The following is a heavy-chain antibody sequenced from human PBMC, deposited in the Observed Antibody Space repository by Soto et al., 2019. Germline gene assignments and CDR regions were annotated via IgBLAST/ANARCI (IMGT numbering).Heavy chain of an antibody. CDR2: IRSKVNSYAT. J-gene: IGHJ5*02. CDR1: GFTFSGSA. V-gene: IGHV3-73*01. Sequence: PGGSLRLSCAASGFTFSGSAMHWVRQASGKGLEWVGRIRSKVNSYATAYAASVKGRFTISRDDSKNTAYLQMNSLKASDTAMYYCARSRGGGRHLWFDPWGQGTQVTVSS. D-gene: IGHD2-15*01. CDR3: ARSRGGGRHLWFDP.